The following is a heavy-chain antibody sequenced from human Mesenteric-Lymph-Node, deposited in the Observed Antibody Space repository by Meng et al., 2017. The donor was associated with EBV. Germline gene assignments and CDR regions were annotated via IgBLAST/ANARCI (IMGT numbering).Heavy chain of an antibody. J-gene: IGHJ4*02. V-gene: IGHV7-4-1*02. CDR1: GYTFTSYG. CDR3: ARTEDYFWGTYDFFDQ. D-gene: IGHD3-16*01. Sequence: QVHLEQSGAEVKKPGASVKFSCKASGYTFTSYGTSWVRQAPGQGLEWMGCLNANTGNPTYAQGFTGRFVFSLDTSLSTTYLPINSLAAEDTAKYYCARTEDYFWGTYDFFDQWGRGTLVTVSS. CDR2: LNANTGNP.